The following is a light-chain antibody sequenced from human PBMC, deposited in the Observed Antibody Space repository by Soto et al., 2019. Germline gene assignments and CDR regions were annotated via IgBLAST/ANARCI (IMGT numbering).Light chain of an antibody. J-gene: IGKJ2*01. CDR1: QSVLDNSTNKSY. CDR3: HHYYPTPQT. CDR2: WAS. Sequence: VLTQSPSSLAVSLGERATVNCRSSQSVLDNSTNKSYLAWYQEKPGHPPKLLVHWASVREAGVPGRFSGGGSGTDFTLTIRSLQAEDVAVYYCHHYYPTPQTFGQWTQLEIK. V-gene: IGKV4-1*01.